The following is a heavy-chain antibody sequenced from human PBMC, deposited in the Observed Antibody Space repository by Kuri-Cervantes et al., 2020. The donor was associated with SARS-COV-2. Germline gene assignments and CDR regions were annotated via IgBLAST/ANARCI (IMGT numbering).Heavy chain of an antibody. CDR1: GGSASSGSYY. CDR2: IYYSGST. D-gene: IGHD3-16*02. V-gene: IGHV4-61*01. J-gene: IGHJ6*02. CDR3: ARGGFGDYVWGSYRTYYYYYGMDV. Sequence: SETLSLTCTVSGGSASSGSYYWSWIRQPPGKGLEWIGYIYYSGSTNYNPSLKSRVTISVDTSKNQFSLKLSSVTAADTAVYYCARGGFGDYVWGSYRTYYYYYGMDVWGQGTTVTVSS.